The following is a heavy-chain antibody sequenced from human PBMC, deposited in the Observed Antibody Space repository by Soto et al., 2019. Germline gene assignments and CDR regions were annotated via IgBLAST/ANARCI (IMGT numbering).Heavy chain of an antibody. J-gene: IGHJ4*02. Sequence: VGSLRLSCAASGFTFSSYWMSWVRQAPGKGLEWVANIKQDGSEKYYVDSVKGRFTISRDNAKNSLYLQMNSLRAEDTAVYYCARDQSGYSYGYINRAFDYWGQGTLVTVSS. D-gene: IGHD5-18*01. CDR3: ARDQSGYSYGYINRAFDY. CDR1: GFTFSSYW. V-gene: IGHV3-7*03. CDR2: IKQDGSEK.